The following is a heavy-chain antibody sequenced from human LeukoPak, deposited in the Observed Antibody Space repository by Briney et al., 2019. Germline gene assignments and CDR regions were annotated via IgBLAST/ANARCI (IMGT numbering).Heavy chain of an antibody. V-gene: IGHV1-2*02. J-gene: IGHJ3*01. CDR1: GYTFTGNH. Sequence: EASVTVSCKASGYTFTGNHLHWVRQAPGQGMEWMGWIIPNNGGTSFAQNFQGRVTLTRDTSISTAYMELSTLRSDDTAVYYCARGAVPKAFDVWGQGTMVTVST. D-gene: IGHD1-1*01. CDR2: IIPNNGGT. CDR3: ARGAVPKAFDV.